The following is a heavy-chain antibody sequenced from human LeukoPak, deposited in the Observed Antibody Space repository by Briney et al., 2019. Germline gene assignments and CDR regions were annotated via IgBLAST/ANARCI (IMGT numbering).Heavy chain of an antibody. V-gene: IGHV3-21*01. J-gene: IGHJ3*02. D-gene: IGHD3-16*01. CDR1: GFTFSSYS. CDR2: INRSSSYR. Sequence: MPGGSLRLSCAASGFTFSSYSMNWVRQAPGKGLEWVSSINRSSSYRSYADSVRGRFTISRDNAKNSLYLQMNSLRAEDTAVYYCARRGHVDAFDIWGQGTMVTVSS. CDR3: ARRGHVDAFDI.